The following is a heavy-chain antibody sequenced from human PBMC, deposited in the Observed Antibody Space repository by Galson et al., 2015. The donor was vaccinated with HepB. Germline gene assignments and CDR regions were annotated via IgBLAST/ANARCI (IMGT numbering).Heavy chain of an antibody. J-gene: IGHJ3*02. CDR3: AVDNYYDSSGYPPLDAFDI. V-gene: IGHV1-46*03. CDR1: GYTFTSYY. CDR2: INPSGGST. Sequence: SVKVSCKASGYTFTSYYMHWVRQAPGQGLEWMGIINPSGGSTSYAQKFQGRVTMTRDTSTSTVYMELSSLRSEDTAVYYCAVDNYYDSSGYPPLDAFDIWGRGTMVTVSS. D-gene: IGHD3-22*01.